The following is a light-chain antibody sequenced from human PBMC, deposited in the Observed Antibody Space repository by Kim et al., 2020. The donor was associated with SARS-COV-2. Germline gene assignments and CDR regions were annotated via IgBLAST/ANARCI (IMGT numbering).Light chain of an antibody. V-gene: IGLV3-21*04. CDR1: NIGSKR. Sequence: SYELTQPPSVSVAPGKTARITCGGNNIGSKRVHWYQQKPGQAPVLVISYDSDRPSGIPERFSGSNSGNTATLTISRVEAGDEADYYCQVWDSSSDHPVFGGGTQLTVL. J-gene: IGLJ3*02. CDR2: YDS. CDR3: QVWDSSSDHPV.